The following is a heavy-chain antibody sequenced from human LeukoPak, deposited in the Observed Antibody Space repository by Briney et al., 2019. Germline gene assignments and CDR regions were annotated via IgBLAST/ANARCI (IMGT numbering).Heavy chain of an antibody. CDR1: GFTFGDYA. CDR2: IRSKAYGGTT. CDR3: TRGGDYYDSSGYYCDY. J-gene: IGHJ4*02. D-gene: IGHD3-22*01. Sequence: GGSLRLSCTASGFTFGDYAMSWFRQAPGKGLEWVGFIRSKAYGGTTEYAASVKGRFTISRDDSKSIAYLQMNSLKTEDTAVHYCTRGGDYYDSSGYYCDYWGQGTLVTVSS. V-gene: IGHV3-49*03.